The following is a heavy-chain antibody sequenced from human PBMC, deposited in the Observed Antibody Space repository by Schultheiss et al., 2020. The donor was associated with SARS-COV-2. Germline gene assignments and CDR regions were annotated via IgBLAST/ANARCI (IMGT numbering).Heavy chain of an antibody. CDR3: AKYRGWYARPPLLFDY. CDR1: GGTFSSYA. V-gene: IGHV1-18*01. D-gene: IGHD6-19*01. Sequence: ASVKVSCKASGGTFSSYAISWVRQAPGQGFEWMGWISGYNGYTDYAQKFQGRITMTTDTSTSTAYMELRSLRSDDTAVYYCAKYRGWYARPPLLFDYWGQGILVTVSS. J-gene: IGHJ4*02. CDR2: ISGYNGYT.